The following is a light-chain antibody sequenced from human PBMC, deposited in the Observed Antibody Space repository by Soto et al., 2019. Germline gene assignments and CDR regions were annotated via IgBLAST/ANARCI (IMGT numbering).Light chain of an antibody. CDR3: QQYNNWPPWT. V-gene: IGKV3-15*01. CDR2: GAS. CDR1: QSVNSN. Sequence: EIVLTQSPATLSVSPGERATLSCRASQSVNSNLAWYQQTPGQAPRLLIYGASTRAAGIPARFSGSGSGTEFTPTIRSLQSEDVAVYYCQQYNNWPPWTFGRGTKVEIK. J-gene: IGKJ1*01.